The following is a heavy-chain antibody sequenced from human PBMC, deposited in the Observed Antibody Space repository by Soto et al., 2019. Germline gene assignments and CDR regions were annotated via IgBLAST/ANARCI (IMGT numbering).Heavy chain of an antibody. V-gene: IGHV4-59*01. CDR1: GGSISSYY. CDR2: IYYSGST. J-gene: IGHJ5*02. D-gene: IGHD3-10*01. Sequence: XXTLSLPFTVSGGSISSYYWRWILQPPGKGLEWIGYIYYSGSTNYNPSLKSRVTISVDTSKNQFSLKLSSVTAADKAVYYCARAGTTMVRGVISGWFDPWGQGTLVTVS. CDR3: ARAGTTMVRGVISGWFDP.